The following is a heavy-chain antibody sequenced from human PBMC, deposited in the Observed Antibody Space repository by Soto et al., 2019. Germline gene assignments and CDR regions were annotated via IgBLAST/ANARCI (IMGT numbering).Heavy chain of an antibody. CDR2: FDPEVGET. Sequence: ASVKVSCKVSGYTLTELSMHWVRQAPGKGLEWMGGFDPEVGETIYAQKFQGRVTMTEDTSTDTAYMELSSLRSEDTAVYYCATRATKSISDYYFDYWGQGTLVTVSS. CDR3: ATRATKSISDYYFDY. CDR1: GYTLTELS. V-gene: IGHV1-24*01. J-gene: IGHJ4*02. D-gene: IGHD3-3*01.